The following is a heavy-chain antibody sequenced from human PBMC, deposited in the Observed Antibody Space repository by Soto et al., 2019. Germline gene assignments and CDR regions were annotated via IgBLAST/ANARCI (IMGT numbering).Heavy chain of an antibody. CDR1: GYTFTGYY. V-gene: IGHV1-2*04. Sequence: ASVKVSCKASGYTFTGYYMHWVRQAPGQGLEWMGWINPNSGGTNYAQKFQGWVTMTRDTSISTAYMELSRLRSDDTAVYYCAREEKEEKNWNPYNYGMDVWGQGTTVTVSS. D-gene: IGHD1-1*01. J-gene: IGHJ6*02. CDR3: AREEKEEKNWNPYNYGMDV. CDR2: INPNSGGT.